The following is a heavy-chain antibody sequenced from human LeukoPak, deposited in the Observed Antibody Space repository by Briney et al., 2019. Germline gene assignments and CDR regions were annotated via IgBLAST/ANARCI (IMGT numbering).Heavy chain of an antibody. CDR1: GFSFSNYA. V-gene: IGHV3-33*01. CDR3: ARGATYYYESSGYYDGWYFDL. D-gene: IGHD3-22*01. CDR2: MLDDGTNR. J-gene: IGHJ2*01. Sequence: GGSLRLSCAASGFSFSNYAIHWVRQVPGKGLEWVAVMLDDGTNRYYADSVKDRFTFSRDSSKNTLYLHMNNLRAGDTAVYHCARGATYYYESSGYYDGWYFDLLGRGTLVTVSS.